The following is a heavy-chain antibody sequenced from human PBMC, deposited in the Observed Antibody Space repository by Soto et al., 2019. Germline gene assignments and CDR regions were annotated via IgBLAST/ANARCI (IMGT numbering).Heavy chain of an antibody. CDR2: INPNSGGT. CDR3: ARVRNYYYSSGSLKAGYYYGMDV. V-gene: IGHV1-2*04. J-gene: IGHJ6*02. D-gene: IGHD3-22*01. Sequence: SVKVSCKDSGYTFNGYYMHWARQATGKGLEWMGWINPNSGGTNYAQKFQGWVTMTRDTSISTAYMELSRLRSDDTAVYYCARVRNYYYSSGSLKAGYYYGMDVWGQGTTVTVSS. CDR1: GYTFNGYY.